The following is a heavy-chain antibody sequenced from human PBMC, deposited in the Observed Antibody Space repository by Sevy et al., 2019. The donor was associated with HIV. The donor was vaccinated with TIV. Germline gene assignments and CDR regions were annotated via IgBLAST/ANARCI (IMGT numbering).Heavy chain of an antibody. CDR2: ISGSGDDT. Sequence: GGSLRLSCAASGFTFSTYTMSWVRQAPGKGLEWVSAISGSGDDTYYAGSVKGRFTISRDNSKNTLYLQMNCLRAEDTAVYYCAKPPYSSSSFDYWGQGTLVTVSS. J-gene: IGHJ4*02. V-gene: IGHV3-23*01. D-gene: IGHD6-6*01. CDR3: AKPPYSSSSFDY. CDR1: GFTFSTYT.